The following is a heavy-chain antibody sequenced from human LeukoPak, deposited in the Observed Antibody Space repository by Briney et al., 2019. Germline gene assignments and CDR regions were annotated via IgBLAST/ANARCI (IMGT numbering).Heavy chain of an antibody. Sequence: SVKVSCKASGGTFSSYAISWVRQAPGQGLEWMGGIIPIFGTANYAQKFQGRVTITADESTSTAYMELSSLRSEDTAAYYCARPHLYYDSRYGMGVWGQGTTVTVSS. V-gene: IGHV1-69*01. CDR1: GGTFSSYA. CDR3: ARPHLYYDSRYGMGV. J-gene: IGHJ6*02. D-gene: IGHD3-22*01. CDR2: IIPIFGTA.